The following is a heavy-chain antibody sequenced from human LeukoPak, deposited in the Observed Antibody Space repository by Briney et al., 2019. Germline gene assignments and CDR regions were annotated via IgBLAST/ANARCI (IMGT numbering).Heavy chain of an antibody. V-gene: IGHV4-34*01. D-gene: IGHD3-10*01. CDR2: INHSGST. Sequence: SETLSLTCAVYGGSFSGYYWSWIRQPPGKGLEWIGEINHSGSTNYNPSLKSRVTISVDTSKNQFSLKLSSVTAADMAVYYCARGHEAWYYGSGSRWSWFDPWGQGTLVTVSS. CDR3: ARGHEAWYYGSGSRWSWFDP. CDR1: GGSFSGYY. J-gene: IGHJ5*02.